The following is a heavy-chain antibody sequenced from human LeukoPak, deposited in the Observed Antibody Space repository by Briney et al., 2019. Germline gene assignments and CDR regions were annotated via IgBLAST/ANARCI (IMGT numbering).Heavy chain of an antibody. Sequence: PGGSLRLSCAASGFTFRKYWMAWVRQAPGRGLEWVATIAANGNDKDYEDALQGRFTISRDNARNSLSLQIDSLRAEDTAQYYWAREVFFQFDNWGQGALVTVSS. CDR1: GFTFRKYW. CDR3: AREVFFQFDN. CDR2: IAANGNDK. V-gene: IGHV3-7*03. J-gene: IGHJ4*02.